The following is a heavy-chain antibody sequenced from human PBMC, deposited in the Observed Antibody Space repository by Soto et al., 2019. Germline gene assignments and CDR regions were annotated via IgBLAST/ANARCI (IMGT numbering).Heavy chain of an antibody. Sequence: GGSLRLSCAASGFTFISYAMSWVRQAPGKGLEWVSAISGSGGSTYYADSVKGRFTISRDNSKNTLYLQMNSLRAEDTAVYYCAKGGSRSYSGEQYYFDYWGQGTLVTVSS. CDR2: ISGSGGST. CDR3: AKGGSRSYSGEQYYFDY. CDR1: GFTFISYA. J-gene: IGHJ4*02. V-gene: IGHV3-23*01. D-gene: IGHD1-26*01.